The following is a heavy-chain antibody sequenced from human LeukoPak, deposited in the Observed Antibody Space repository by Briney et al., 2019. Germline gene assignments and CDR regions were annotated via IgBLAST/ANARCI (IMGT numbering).Heavy chain of an antibody. Sequence: SETLSLTCAVYGGSFSGYYWSWIRQPPGKGLEWTGEINHSGSTNYNPSLKSRVTISVDTSKNQFSLKLSSVTAADTAVYYCARASHDYGDYSHFDYWGQGTLVTVSS. CDR2: INHSGST. CDR3: ARASHDYGDYSHFDY. CDR1: GGSFSGYY. J-gene: IGHJ4*02. V-gene: IGHV4-34*01. D-gene: IGHD4-17*01.